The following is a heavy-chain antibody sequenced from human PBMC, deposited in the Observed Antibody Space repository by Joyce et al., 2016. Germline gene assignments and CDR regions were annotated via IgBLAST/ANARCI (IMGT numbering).Heavy chain of an antibody. CDR3: AKDRAVAGTGFWFDP. Sequence: EVQLVESGGAVVQPGGSLRLSCVASGFTFDDYTMNWVRQAPGKGLEWVSLISWDGHSTYYADSVEGRFTISRDNSENSLYLQMDSLRTEDTAFYYCAKDRAVAGTGFWFDPWSHGTLVTVSS. D-gene: IGHD6-19*01. CDR1: GFTFDDYT. CDR2: ISWDGHST. V-gene: IGHV3-43*01. J-gene: IGHJ5*02.